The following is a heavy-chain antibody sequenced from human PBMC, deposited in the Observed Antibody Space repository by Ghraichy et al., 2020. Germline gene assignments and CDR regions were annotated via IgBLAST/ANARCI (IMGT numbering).Heavy chain of an antibody. D-gene: IGHD4-11*01. CDR1: GYTFTSYG. CDR3: ASPRTTVTPTDYYYYYGMDV. J-gene: IGHJ6*02. V-gene: IGHV1-18*01. Sequence: ASVKVSCKASGYTFTSYGISWVRQAPGQGLEWMGWISAYNGNTNYAQKLQGRVTMTTDTSTSTAYMELRSLRSDDTAVYYCASPRTTVTPTDYYYYYGMDVWGQGTTVTVSS. CDR2: ISAYNGNT.